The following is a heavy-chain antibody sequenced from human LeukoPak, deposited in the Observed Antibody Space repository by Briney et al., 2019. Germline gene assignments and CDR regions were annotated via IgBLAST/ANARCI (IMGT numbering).Heavy chain of an antibody. V-gene: IGHV5-51*01. CDR1: GYSFTSYW. CDR3: ARGSSGYSYGFDY. D-gene: IGHD5-18*01. Sequence: GESLKISCKGSGYSFTSYWIGWVCQMPGRGLEWMGIIYPGDSDSRYSPSFQGQVTISADKSIRNAYLQWSSLKASDTAMYYCARGSSGYSYGFDYWGQGTLVTVSS. CDR2: IYPGDSDS. J-gene: IGHJ4*02.